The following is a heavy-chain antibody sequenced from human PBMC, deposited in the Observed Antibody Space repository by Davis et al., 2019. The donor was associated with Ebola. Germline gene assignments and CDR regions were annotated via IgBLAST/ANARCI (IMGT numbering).Heavy chain of an antibody. D-gene: IGHD2-15*01. Sequence: HTGGSLRLSCAASGFSFSSYWMHWVRQVPGKGLVWVSHINNDGSSANYADSVKGRFTISRDNAKNTLYLQMNSLRAEDTAVFYCARGGDCSDGSCYGGYFDYWGQGVLVTVSS. CDR2: INNDGSSA. V-gene: IGHV3-74*01. J-gene: IGHJ4*02. CDR1: GFSFSSYW. CDR3: ARGGDCSDGSCYGGYFDY.